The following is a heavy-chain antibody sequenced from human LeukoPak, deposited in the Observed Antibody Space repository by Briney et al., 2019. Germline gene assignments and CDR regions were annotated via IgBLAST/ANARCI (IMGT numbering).Heavy chain of an antibody. CDR1: GGSFSGYY. D-gene: IGHD1-26*01. J-gene: IGHJ6*02. CDR3: ARGRVEVGATRERYYYGMDV. CDR2: INHSGST. V-gene: IGHV4-34*01. Sequence: SETLSLTCAVYGGSFSGYYWSWIRQPPGRGLEWIGEINHSGSTNYNPSLKSRVTISVDTSKNQFSLKLSSVTAADTAVYYCARGRVEVGATRERYYYGMDVWGQGTTVTVSS.